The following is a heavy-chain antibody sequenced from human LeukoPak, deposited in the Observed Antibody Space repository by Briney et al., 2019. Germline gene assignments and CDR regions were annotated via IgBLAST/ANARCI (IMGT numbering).Heavy chain of an antibody. CDR3: AREMRSPRGGFDY. CDR2: INHSGST. Sequence: SETLSLTCAVYGGSFSGYYWSWIRQPPGKGLDWIGEINHSGSTNYNPSLKSRVTISVDTSKNQFSLKLSSVTAADTAVYYCAREMRSPRGGFDYWDQGTLVTVSS. J-gene: IGHJ4*02. D-gene: IGHD3-10*01. CDR1: GGSFSGYY. V-gene: IGHV4-34*01.